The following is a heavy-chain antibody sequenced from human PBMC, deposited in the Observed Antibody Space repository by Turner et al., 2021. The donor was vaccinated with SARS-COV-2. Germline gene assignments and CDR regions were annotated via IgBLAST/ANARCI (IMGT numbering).Heavy chain of an antibody. V-gene: IGHV3-21*01. Sequence: EVQLVESGGGLVKPGGSLRLSCAASGFTFSSYSMNWVRQAQGKGLEWVSSISSSSSYIYYADSVKGRFTISRDNAKNSLYLKMNSLRAEDTAVYYCARDHRPVVVPAAKRAGSYYYGMDVWGQGTTVTVSS. J-gene: IGHJ6*02. CDR1: GFTFSSYS. CDR3: ARDHRPVVVPAAKRAGSYYYGMDV. CDR2: ISSSSSYI. D-gene: IGHD2-2*01.